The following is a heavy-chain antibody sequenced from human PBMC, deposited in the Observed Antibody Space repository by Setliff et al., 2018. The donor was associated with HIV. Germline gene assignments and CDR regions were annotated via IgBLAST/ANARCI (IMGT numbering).Heavy chain of an antibody. Sequence: LSLTCSVSGVSIRTYYWSWVRQVPGKGPEWIGNAYYGGSTDYNTYNPSLKSRVTVIIDIYKNQMSLNLRSGTAADKAVYYCARHLTYDTIPSLTAYGLDVWGQGTTVTVSS. J-gene: IGHJ6*02. CDR3: ARHLTYDTIPSLTAYGLDV. CDR1: GVSIRTYY. CDR2: AYYGGSTDYN. D-gene: IGHD3-22*01. V-gene: IGHV4-59*01.